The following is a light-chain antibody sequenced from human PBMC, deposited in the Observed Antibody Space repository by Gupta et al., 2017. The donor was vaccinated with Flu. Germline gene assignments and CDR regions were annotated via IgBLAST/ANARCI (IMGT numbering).Light chain of an antibody. Sequence: QSALTQPPSASETPGQRVTFSCSGCSSNIGSYTVDWYHQPPVAAPNLLIYDFSQRPSGGPDRFSGSKSGTSAAMAISGLQSEEEADYYSEVWDDSRSGHYVIGSGTKVTVL. CDR3: EVWDDSRSGHYV. CDR2: DFS. V-gene: IGLV1-44*01. J-gene: IGLJ1*01. CDR1: SSNIGSYT.